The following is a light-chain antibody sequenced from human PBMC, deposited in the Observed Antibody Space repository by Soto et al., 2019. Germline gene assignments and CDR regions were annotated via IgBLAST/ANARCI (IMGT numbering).Light chain of an antibody. Sequence: QSVLTQPASVSGSPGQSITISCTGTSNDFGGYNYVSWYQQHPGKAPKLVIYEVSHRPSGISDRFSGSKSGNTASLTISGLQVEDEADYYCSSYATSSPYVFGPGTKVTVL. J-gene: IGLJ1*01. CDR1: SNDFGGYNY. V-gene: IGLV2-14*01. CDR2: EVS. CDR3: SSYATSSPYV.